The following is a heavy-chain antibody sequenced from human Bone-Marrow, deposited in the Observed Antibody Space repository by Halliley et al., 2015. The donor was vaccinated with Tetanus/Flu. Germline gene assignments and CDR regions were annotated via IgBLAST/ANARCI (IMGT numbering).Heavy chain of an antibody. CDR3: AKGVVYSSGWSNAFDI. V-gene: IGHV3-23*01. Sequence: GSLRLSCAASRLTLSSYAMSWVRQAPGKGLEWVSSTRSGDNTHYADSVKGRFTISRDNSKNTLYLQMNSLRAEDTALYYCAKGVVYSSGWSNAFDIWGQGTLVTFSS. J-gene: IGHJ3*02. CDR2: TRSGDNT. CDR1: RLTLSSYA. D-gene: IGHD6-19*01.